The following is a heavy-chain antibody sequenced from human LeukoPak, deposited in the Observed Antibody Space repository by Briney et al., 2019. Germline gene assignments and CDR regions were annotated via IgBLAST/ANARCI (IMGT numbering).Heavy chain of an antibody. CDR3: ASPKYCSSTSCPPTPFDY. CDR1: GYTFSTSG. V-gene: IGHV1-69*13. CDR2: IIPIFGTA. J-gene: IGHJ4*02. Sequence: SVKVSCKASGYTFSTSGINWVRQAPGQGLEWMGGIIPIFGTANYAQKFQGRVTITADESTSTAYMELSSLRSEDTAVYYCASPKYCSSTSCPPTPFDYWGQGTLVTVSS. D-gene: IGHD2-2*01.